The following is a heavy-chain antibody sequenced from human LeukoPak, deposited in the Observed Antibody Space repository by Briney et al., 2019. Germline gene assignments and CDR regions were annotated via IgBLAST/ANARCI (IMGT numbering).Heavy chain of an antibody. Sequence: SVKVSCKASGYTFTGYYMHWVRQAPGQGLEWMGRIIPILGIANYAQKFQGRVTITADKSTSTAYMELSSLRSEDTAVYYCAREKSNWNYLRYWGQGTLVTVSS. CDR2: IIPILGIA. V-gene: IGHV1-69*04. D-gene: IGHD1-1*01. CDR3: AREKSNWNYLRY. J-gene: IGHJ4*02. CDR1: GYTFTGYY.